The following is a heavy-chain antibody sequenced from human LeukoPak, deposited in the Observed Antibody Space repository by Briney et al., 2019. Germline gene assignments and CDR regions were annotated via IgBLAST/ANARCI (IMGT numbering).Heavy chain of an antibody. Sequence: PSETLSLTCTVSGGSISSYYWSWIRQPPGKGLEWIGYIYYSGSTNYNPSLKSRVTISVDTSKNQFSLKLSSVTAADTAVYYCARHPPAAVEVGSSSSWFENWFDPWGQGTLVTVSS. V-gene: IGHV4-59*01. CDR1: GGSISSYY. CDR2: IYYSGST. D-gene: IGHD6-13*01. J-gene: IGHJ5*02. CDR3: ARHPPAAVEVGSSSSWFENWFDP.